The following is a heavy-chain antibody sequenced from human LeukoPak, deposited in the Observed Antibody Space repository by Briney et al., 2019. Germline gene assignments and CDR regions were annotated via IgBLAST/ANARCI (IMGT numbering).Heavy chain of an antibody. V-gene: IGHV4-59*01. CDR1: GGSISSYY. CDR3: ARTYYYGSGRYFDY. CDR2: IYHSGST. D-gene: IGHD3-10*01. Sequence: SETLSLTCTVSGGSISSYYWSWIRQPPGKGLDWIGYIYHSGSTNYNPSLKSRFTISLDASKNQFSLKLSSVTAADTAVYYCARTYYYGSGRYFDYWGQGTLVTVSS. J-gene: IGHJ4*02.